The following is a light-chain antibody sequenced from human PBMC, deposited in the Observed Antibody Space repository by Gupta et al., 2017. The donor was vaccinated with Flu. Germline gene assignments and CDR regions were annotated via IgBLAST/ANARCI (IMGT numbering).Light chain of an antibody. Sequence: DIRMTQSPSSLSAPLGDRVTLTCRASQGVLTYVNWYQQRPGKPPKLLVSDATRLHVGVPSRFSGSGSGTDFTLTIDNLHPDDFATYFCQQAYRIPSSFGQGTRVEI. CDR3: QQAYRIPSS. J-gene: IGKJ1*01. V-gene: IGKV1-39*01. CDR1: QGVLTY. CDR2: DAT.